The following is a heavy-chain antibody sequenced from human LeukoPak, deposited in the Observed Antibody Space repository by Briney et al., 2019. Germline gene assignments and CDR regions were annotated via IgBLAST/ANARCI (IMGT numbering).Heavy chain of an antibody. CDR3: TTGRVAARPLDY. V-gene: IGHV3-15*01. Sequence: GGSLRLSCAASGFTFSNAWMSWVRQAPGKGLEWVGRIKSKTDGGTTDYAAPVKGRFTISRDDSKNTPYLQMNSLKTEDTAVYYCTTGRVAARPLDYWGQGTLVTVSS. CDR1: GFTFSNAW. CDR2: IKSKTDGGTT. D-gene: IGHD6-6*01. J-gene: IGHJ4*02.